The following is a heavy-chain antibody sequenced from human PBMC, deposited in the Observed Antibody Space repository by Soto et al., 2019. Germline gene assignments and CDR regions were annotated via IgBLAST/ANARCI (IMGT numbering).Heavy chain of an antibody. CDR3: ARDHKRYCSGGSCLPHFDY. CDR2: ISAYNGNT. J-gene: IGHJ4*02. D-gene: IGHD2-15*01. V-gene: IGHV1-18*01. Sequence: ASVKVSCKASGYTFTSYGISWVRQAPGKRLEWMGWISAYNGNTNYAQKLQGRVTMTTDTSTSTAYMELRSLRSDDTAVYYCARDHKRYCSGGSCLPHFDYWGQGTLVTVSS. CDR1: GYTFTSYG.